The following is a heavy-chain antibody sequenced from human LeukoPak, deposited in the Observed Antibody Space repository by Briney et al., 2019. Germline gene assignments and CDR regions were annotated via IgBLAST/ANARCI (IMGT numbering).Heavy chain of an antibody. Sequence: ASVKVSCKASGYTFTSYYMHWVRQAPGQGLEWMGIINPSGGSTSYAQKFQGRVTMTRDMSTSTVYMELSSLRSEDTAVYYCARGKFGHSSSLSPYGSGSCEAFDYWGQGTLVTVSS. J-gene: IGHJ4*02. CDR3: ARGKFGHSSSLSPYGSGSCEAFDY. V-gene: IGHV1-46*01. CDR2: INPSGGST. CDR1: GYTFTSYY. D-gene: IGHD3-10*01.